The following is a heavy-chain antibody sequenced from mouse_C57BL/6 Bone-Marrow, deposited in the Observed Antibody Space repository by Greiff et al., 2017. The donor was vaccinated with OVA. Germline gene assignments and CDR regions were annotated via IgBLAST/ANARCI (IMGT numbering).Heavy chain of an antibody. Sequence: QVQLQQSGAELMNPWASVMLSLKATCYTFTGYWSAWLKQRPGHGFLWIGVILPVSGRTNYNEKFKGKASITADKSTNTAYMQLSSLAAEDSAIYYCARNRFAYWGQGTLVTVSA. CDR1: CYTFTGYW. J-gene: IGHJ3*01. CDR2: ILPVSGRT. V-gene: IGHV1-9*01. CDR3: ARNRFAY.